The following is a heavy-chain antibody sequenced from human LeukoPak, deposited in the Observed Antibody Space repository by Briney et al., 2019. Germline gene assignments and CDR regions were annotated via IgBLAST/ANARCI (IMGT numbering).Heavy chain of an antibody. CDR1: GYSFTSYW. J-gene: IGHJ4*02. Sequence: GESLKISCKGSGYSFTSYWIGWVRQMPGKGLEWMGIIYPGDSDTRHSPSFQGQVPISADKSISTAYLQWSSLKASDTAMYYCARLSAEADYDFWSGQDYWGQGTLVTVSS. CDR3: ARLSAEADYDFWSGQDY. CDR2: IYPGDSDT. D-gene: IGHD3-3*01. V-gene: IGHV5-51*01.